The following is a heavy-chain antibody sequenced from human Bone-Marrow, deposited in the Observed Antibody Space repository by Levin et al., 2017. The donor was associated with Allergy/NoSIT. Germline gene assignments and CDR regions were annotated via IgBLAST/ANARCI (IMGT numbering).Heavy chain of an antibody. J-gene: IGHJ4*02. Sequence: SETLSLTCTVSGGSISGGGYYWNWIRQVPGKGLEWIGYTYSSGSAYYNPSLQSRFSISVDKSTNRFSLNVNSVTAADTAVYYCAGAQIFYDSWSGIHWGQGMMVIVSS. V-gene: IGHV4-31*03. CDR3: AGAQIFYDSWSGIH. CDR2: TYSSGSA. CDR1: GGSISGGGYY. D-gene: IGHD3-3*01.